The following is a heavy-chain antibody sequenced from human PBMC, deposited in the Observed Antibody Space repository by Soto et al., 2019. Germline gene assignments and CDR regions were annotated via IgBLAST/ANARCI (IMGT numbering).Heavy chain of an antibody. CDR2: IKQDGSEK. J-gene: IGHJ5*02. D-gene: IGHD2-15*01. CDR3: AREGRCSGGSCYSRASRNNWFDP. CDR1: GFTFSSYW. V-gene: IGHV3-7*01. Sequence: GGSLRLSCAASGFTFSSYWMSWVRQAPGKGLEWVANIKQDGSEKYYVDSVKGRFTISRDNAKNSLYLQMNSLRAEDTAVYYCAREGRCSGGSCYSRASRNNWFDPWGQGTLVTVSS.